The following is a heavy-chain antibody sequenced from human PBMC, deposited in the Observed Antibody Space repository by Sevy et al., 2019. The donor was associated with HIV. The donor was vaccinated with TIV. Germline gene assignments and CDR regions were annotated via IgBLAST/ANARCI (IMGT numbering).Heavy chain of an antibody. Sequence: GGSLRLSCVDSGFTFSNYWMAWLRQAPGKGLEWVANIKPDGSEIYYTASVKGRFTISRDNTKNSVYLQMNSLRVDDSAVYYCARDPRIYGDYLLAYFDYWGQGTLVTVSS. J-gene: IGHJ4*02. CDR3: ARDPRIYGDYLLAYFDY. CDR1: GFTFSNYW. V-gene: IGHV3-7*01. D-gene: IGHD4-17*01. CDR2: IKPDGSEI.